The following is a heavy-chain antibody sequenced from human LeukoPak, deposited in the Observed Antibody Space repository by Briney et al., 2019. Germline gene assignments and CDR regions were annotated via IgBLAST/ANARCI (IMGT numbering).Heavy chain of an antibody. CDR3: TRDMTTWDY. CDR2: IRSKAYGGTT. V-gene: IGHV3-49*04. CDR1: GFTFSSYS. J-gene: IGHJ4*02. D-gene: IGHD4-4*01. Sequence: PGGSLRLSCAASGFTFSSYSMNWVRQAPGKGLEWVGFIRSKAYGGTTEYAASVKGRFTISRDDSKSIAYLQMNSLKTEDTAVYYCTRDMTTWDYWGQGTLVTVSS.